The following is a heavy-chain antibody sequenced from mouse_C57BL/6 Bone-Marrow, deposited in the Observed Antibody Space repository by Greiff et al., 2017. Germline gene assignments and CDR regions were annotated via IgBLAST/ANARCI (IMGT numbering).Heavy chain of an antibody. CDR3: ARGDSTVVAKGFAY. D-gene: IGHD1-1*01. Sequence: VQLQQPGAELVRPGSSVKLSCKASGYTFTSYWMHWVKQRPIQGLEWIGNIDPSDSETHYNQKFKDKATLTVDKSSSTDYMQLSSLTSEDSAVYYCARGDSTVVAKGFAYWGQGTLVTVSA. J-gene: IGHJ3*01. CDR1: GYTFTSYW. CDR2: IDPSDSET. V-gene: IGHV1-52*01.